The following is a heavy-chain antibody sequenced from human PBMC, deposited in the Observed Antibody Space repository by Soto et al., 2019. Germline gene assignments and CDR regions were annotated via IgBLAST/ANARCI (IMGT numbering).Heavy chain of an antibody. V-gene: IGHV1-18*01. Sequence: ASVKVSCKASGYTFTSYGISWVRQAPGQGLEWMGWISAYNGNTNYAQKLQGRVTMTTDTSTSTAYMELRSLRSDDTAVYYCARLTWTPMEGSGEGYYYYYYGMDVWGQGTTVTVSS. J-gene: IGHJ6*02. CDR1: GYTFTSYG. CDR2: ISAYNGNT. CDR3: ARLTWTPMEGSGEGYYYYYYGMDV. D-gene: IGHD1-26*01.